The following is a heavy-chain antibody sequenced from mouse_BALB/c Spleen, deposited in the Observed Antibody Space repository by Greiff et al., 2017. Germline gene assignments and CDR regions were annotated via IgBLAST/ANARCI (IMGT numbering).Heavy chain of an antibody. D-gene: IGHD2-4*01. CDR1: GYTFTDYA. J-gene: IGHJ3*01. Sequence: VQLHQSGAELVRPGVSVKISCKGSGYTFTDYAMHWVKQSHAKSLEWIGVISTYYGDASYNQKFKGKATMTVDKSSSTAYMELARLTSEDSAIYYCANPIYYDYGWFAYWGQGTLVTVSA. V-gene: IGHV1S137*01. CDR2: ISTYYGDA. CDR3: ANPIYYDYGWFAY.